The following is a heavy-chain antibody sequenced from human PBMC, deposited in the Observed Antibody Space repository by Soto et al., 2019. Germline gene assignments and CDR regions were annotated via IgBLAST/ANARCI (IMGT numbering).Heavy chain of an antibody. CDR3: DRAGQCDRSGYYHFDY. V-gene: IGHV4-30-4*01. CDR2: IYYSVST. Sequence: QVQLQESGPGLVKPSQTLSLTCTVSGGSISSGDYYWSWIRQPPGKGLEWIGYIYYSVSTYYNSSLNSRVTISGDMSKNQCSVRLSSVSAADTAIYYCDRAGQCDRSGYYHFDYWGQGTLVTVSS. CDR1: GGSISSGDYY. J-gene: IGHJ4*02. D-gene: IGHD3-22*01.